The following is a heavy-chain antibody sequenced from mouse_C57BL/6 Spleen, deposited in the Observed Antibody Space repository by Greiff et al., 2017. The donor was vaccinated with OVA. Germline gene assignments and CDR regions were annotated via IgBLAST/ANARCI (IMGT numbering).Heavy chain of an antibody. Sequence: VQLHQSGAELVKPGASVKISCKASGYTFTDYYINWVKQRPGQGLEWIGKIGPGSGSTYYNEQFKGKATLTADKSSSTAYMQLSSLTAEDSAVYFCARSTGTMDFDYWGQGTTLTVSS. J-gene: IGHJ2*01. CDR1: GYTFTDYY. D-gene: IGHD4-1*02. CDR2: IGPGSGST. CDR3: ARSTGTMDFDY. V-gene: IGHV1-77*01.